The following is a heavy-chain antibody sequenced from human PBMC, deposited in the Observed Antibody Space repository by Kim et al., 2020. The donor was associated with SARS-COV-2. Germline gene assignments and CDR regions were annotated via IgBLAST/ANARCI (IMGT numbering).Heavy chain of an antibody. CDR2: ISYDGSNK. V-gene: IGHV3-30*18. Sequence: GGSLRLSCAASGFTFSSYGMHWVRQAPGKGLEWVAVISYDGSNKYYADSVKGRFTISRDNSKNTLYLQMNSLRAEDTAVYYCAKAPGGQWLVYAFDIWGQGTMVTVSS. J-gene: IGHJ3*02. D-gene: IGHD6-19*01. CDR1: GFTFSSYG. CDR3: AKAPGGQWLVYAFDI.